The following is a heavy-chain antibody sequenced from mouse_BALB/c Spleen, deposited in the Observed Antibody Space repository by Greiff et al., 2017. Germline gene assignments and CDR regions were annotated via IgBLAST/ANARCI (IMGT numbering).Heavy chain of an antibody. D-gene: IGHD2-10*01. V-gene: IGHV1-14*01. CDR1: GYTFTSYV. J-gene: IGHJ4*01. Sequence: EVKLMESGPELVKPGASVKMSCKASGYTFTSYVMHWVKQKPGQGLEWIGYINPYNDGTKYNEKFKGKATLTSDKSSSTAYMELSSLTSEDSAVYYCARGAYKNAMDYWGQGTSVTVSS. CDR3: ARGAYKNAMDY. CDR2: INPYNDGT.